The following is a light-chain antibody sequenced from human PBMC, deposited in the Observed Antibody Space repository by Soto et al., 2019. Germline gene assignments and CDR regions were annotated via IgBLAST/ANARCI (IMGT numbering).Light chain of an antibody. CDR2: GAS. J-gene: IGKJ5*01. CDR1: QSVSSY. V-gene: IGKV3-15*01. CDR3: QQYNNWPTIT. Sequence: EIVLTQSPATLSLSPGERATLSCSASQSVSSYLAWYQQKPGQAPRLLIYGASTRANGIPDRFSGSGSGTELTLTISSLQSEDFAVYDCQQYNNWPTITFGQGTRLEIK.